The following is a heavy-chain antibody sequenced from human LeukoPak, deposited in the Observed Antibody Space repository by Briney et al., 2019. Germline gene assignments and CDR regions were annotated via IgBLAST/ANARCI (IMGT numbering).Heavy chain of an antibody. J-gene: IGHJ4*02. V-gene: IGHV3-30*02. CDR3: AKDYYDSSGYYYSGY. D-gene: IGHD3-22*01. CDR1: GFTFSIYG. CDR2: IRYDGSNK. Sequence: PGGSLRLSCAASGFTFSIYGMHWVRQAPGKGLEWVAFIRYDGSNKYYADSVKGRFTISRDNSKNTLYLQMNSLRAEDTAVYYCAKDYYDSSGYYYSGYWGQGTLVTVSS.